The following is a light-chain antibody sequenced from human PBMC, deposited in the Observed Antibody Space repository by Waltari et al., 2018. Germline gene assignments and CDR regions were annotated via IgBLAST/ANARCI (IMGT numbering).Light chain of an antibody. CDR3: SAYALNTVL. V-gene: IGLV2-8*01. Sequence: QSALTQPPSASGSPGQSVTLSCTGTSTDVGGYNYVSWYQLHPAKAPKLMIYEVTKRPSGVPHRFSASKSGTTASLTVSGLQAEDEADYYCSAYALNTVLFGGGTKLTVL. CDR1: STDVGGYNY. J-gene: IGLJ3*02. CDR2: EVT.